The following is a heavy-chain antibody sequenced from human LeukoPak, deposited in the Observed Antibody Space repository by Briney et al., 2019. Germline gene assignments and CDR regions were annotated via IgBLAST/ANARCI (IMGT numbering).Heavy chain of an antibody. Sequence: SETLSLTCTVSGGSISSSSYYWGWIRQPPGKGLEWIGSIYYSGSTYYNPSLKSRVTISVDTSKNQFSPKLSSVTAADTAVYYCARGTATSSQPFDYWGQGTMVTVSS. CDR1: GGSISSSSYY. D-gene: IGHD2-21*02. CDR3: ARGTATSSQPFDY. V-gene: IGHV4-39*01. J-gene: IGHJ4*02. CDR2: IYYSGST.